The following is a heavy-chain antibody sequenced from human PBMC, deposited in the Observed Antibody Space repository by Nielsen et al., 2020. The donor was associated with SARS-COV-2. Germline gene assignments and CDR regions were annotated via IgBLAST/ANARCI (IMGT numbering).Heavy chain of an antibody. CDR1: GFTFDDYT. CDR2: ISWDGGST. D-gene: IGHD1-26*01. V-gene: IGHV3-43*01. Sequence: GESLKISCAASGFTFDDYTMHWVRQAPGKGLEWVSLISWDGGSTYYADSVKGRFTISRDNSENSLYLQMNSLRTEDTALYYCAKDKGPIEGYFDYWGQGTLVTVSS. CDR3: AKDKGPIEGYFDY. J-gene: IGHJ4*02.